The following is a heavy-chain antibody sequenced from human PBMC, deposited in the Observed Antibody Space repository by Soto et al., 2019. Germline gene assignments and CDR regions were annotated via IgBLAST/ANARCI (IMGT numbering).Heavy chain of an antibody. J-gene: IGHJ4*02. CDR2: IYYSGST. V-gene: IGHV4-31*03. D-gene: IGHD3-22*01. Sequence: PSEILSLTCTVSGGSISSGGYYWSWIRQHPGKGLEWIGYIYYSGSTYYNPSLKSRVTISVDTSKNQFSLKLSSVTAADTAVYYCARHYYYDSSGYYQPSFFFDYWGQGTLVTVSS. CDR1: GGSISSGGYY. CDR3: ARHYYYDSSGYYQPSFFFDY.